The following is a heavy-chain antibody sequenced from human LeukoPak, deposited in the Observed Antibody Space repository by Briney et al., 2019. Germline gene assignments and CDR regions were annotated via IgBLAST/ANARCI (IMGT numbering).Heavy chain of an antibody. Sequence: GGSLRLSCAASGFTFSSYSMNWVRQAPGKGLEWVANIKLDGSEKYYVDSVKGRFTISRDNAKKSLYLQMNSLRDEDTAVYYCARDFFAFGGVIALLDYWGQGTLVTVSS. CDR2: IKLDGSEK. D-gene: IGHD3-16*02. V-gene: IGHV3-7*01. CDR1: GFTFSSYS. J-gene: IGHJ4*02. CDR3: ARDFFAFGGVIALLDY.